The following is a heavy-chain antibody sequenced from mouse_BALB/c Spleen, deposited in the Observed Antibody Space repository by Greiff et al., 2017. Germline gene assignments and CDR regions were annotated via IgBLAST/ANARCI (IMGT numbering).Heavy chain of an antibody. V-gene: IGHV5-17*02. CDR1: GFTFSSFG. D-gene: IGHD1-1*01. J-gene: IGHJ1*01. CDR2: ISSGSSTI. CDR3: ARSALLLRYWYFDV. Sequence: EVKLMESGGGLVQPGGSRKLSCAASGFTFSSFGMHWVRQAPEEGLEWVAYISSGSSTIYYADTVKGRFTISRDNPKNTLFLQMTSLRSEDTAMYYCARSALLLRYWYFDVWGAGTTVTVSS.